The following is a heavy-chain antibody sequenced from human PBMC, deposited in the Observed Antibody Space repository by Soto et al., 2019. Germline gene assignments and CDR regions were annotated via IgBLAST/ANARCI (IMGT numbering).Heavy chain of an antibody. V-gene: IGHV3-33*01. Sequence: GGSLRLSCAASGFTFSSYGMHWVRQAPGKGLEWVAVIWYDGSNKYYADSVKGRFTISRDNSKNTLYLQMNSLRAEDTAVYYCARERLQYNWFDPWGQGTLVTVSS. J-gene: IGHJ5*02. CDR2: IWYDGSNK. CDR3: ARERLQYNWFDP. D-gene: IGHD4-4*01. CDR1: GFTFSSYG.